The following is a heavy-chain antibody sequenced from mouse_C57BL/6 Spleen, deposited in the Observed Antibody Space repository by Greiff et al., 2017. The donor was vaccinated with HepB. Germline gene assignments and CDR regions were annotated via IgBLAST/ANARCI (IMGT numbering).Heavy chain of an antibody. CDR3: TRSYYYGSAGAMDY. Sequence: VQLQQSGTVLARPGASVKMSCKTSGYTFTSYWMHWVKQRPGQGLEWIGAIYPGNSDTSYNQKFKGKAKLTAVTSASTAYMELSSLTNEDSAVYYCTRSYYYGSAGAMDYWGQGTSVTVSS. V-gene: IGHV1-5*01. J-gene: IGHJ4*01. CDR1: GYTFTSYW. D-gene: IGHD1-1*01. CDR2: IYPGNSDT.